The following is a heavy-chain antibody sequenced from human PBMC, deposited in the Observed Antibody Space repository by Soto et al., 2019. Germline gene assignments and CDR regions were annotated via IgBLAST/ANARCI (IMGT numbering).Heavy chain of an antibody. CDR3: AKGGCSSSSCSFDS. Sequence: QEQLVESGGGVVQPGMSLRLSCVASRFSFSNFGMHWVRQAPGKGLEWVAALSFDGSNKNYADGVRGRFTISRDNSKNTLYLHMNSLRSEDTAMYYCAKGGCSSSSCSFDSWGQGTLVTV. V-gene: IGHV3-30*18. CDR1: RFSFSNFG. D-gene: IGHD2-2*01. CDR2: LSFDGSNK. J-gene: IGHJ5*01.